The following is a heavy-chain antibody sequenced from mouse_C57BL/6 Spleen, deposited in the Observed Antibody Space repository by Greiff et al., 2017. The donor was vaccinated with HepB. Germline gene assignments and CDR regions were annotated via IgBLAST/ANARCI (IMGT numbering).Heavy chain of an antibody. CDR2: ISYDGSN. J-gene: IGHJ2*01. D-gene: IGHD2-2*01. Sequence: EVKLLESGPGLVKPSQSLSLTCSVTGYSITSGYYWNWIRQFPGNKLEWMGYISYDGSNNYNPSLKNRISITRDTSKNQFFLKLNSVTTEYTATYYCSRGFMVTGDYWGQGTTLTVSS. CDR1: GYSITSGYY. V-gene: IGHV3-6*01. CDR3: SRGFMVTGDY.